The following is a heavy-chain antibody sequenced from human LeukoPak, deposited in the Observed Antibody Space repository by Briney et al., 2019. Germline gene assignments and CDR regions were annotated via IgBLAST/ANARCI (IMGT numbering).Heavy chain of an antibody. CDR2: IYYSGST. V-gene: IGHV4-39*01. D-gene: IGHD6-13*01. Sequence: SETLSLTCTVSGGSISSNSYYWGWIHQPPGKGLEWIGCIYYSGSTYYNPSLKSRVTISVDTSKNQFSLKLSSVTAADTAVYYCAWGIAAAGTDYWGQGTLVTVSS. J-gene: IGHJ4*02. CDR1: GGSISSNSYY. CDR3: AWGIAAAGTDY.